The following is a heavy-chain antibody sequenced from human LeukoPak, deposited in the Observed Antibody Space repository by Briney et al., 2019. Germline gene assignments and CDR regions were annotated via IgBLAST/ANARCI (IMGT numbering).Heavy chain of an antibody. D-gene: IGHD4-11*01. CDR1: GFTVSSNY. Sequence: GGSLRLSCEASGFTVSSNYMTWVRPAPGKGVEWVSVMYSGGMTYHADSVKGRFTISRDNSKNTLYLQMNSLRPDDTAVYYCAREEMTTVSASYYFFALDVWGQGATVTVSS. J-gene: IGHJ6*02. CDR2: MYSGGMT. CDR3: AREEMTTVSASYYFFALDV. V-gene: IGHV3-66*02.